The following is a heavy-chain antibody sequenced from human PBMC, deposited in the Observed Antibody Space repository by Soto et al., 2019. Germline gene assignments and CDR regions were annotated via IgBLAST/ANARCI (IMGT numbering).Heavy chain of an antibody. Sequence: EVQLVESGGGLVQPGGSLRLSCAASGFTFSSYWMHWVRQAPGKGLVWVSRINRDGSSTNYADSARGRVTISRDNAKTTLYLQVNGLRAEDTAVYYCAREIATTGEYYFDYWGQGILVTVSS. CDR3: AREIATTGEYYFDY. CDR2: INRDGSST. CDR1: GFTFSSYW. D-gene: IGHD6-13*01. V-gene: IGHV3-74*01. J-gene: IGHJ4*02.